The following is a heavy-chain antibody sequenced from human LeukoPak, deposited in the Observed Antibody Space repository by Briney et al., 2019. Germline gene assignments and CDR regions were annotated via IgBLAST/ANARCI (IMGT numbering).Heavy chain of an antibody. J-gene: IGHJ4*02. CDR3: AKSRVVAAAHFDS. D-gene: IGHD2-15*01. CDR1: GFTFSSYA. CDR2: MSSDRTER. Sequence: PGGSLRLSCAASGFTFSSYALHWVRQAPGRGLEWVAVMSSDRTERYYADSVKGRFTISRDNSKNTMYLQMNSLTVQDAAVYYCAKSRVVAAAHFDSCGQGTLVAVSP. V-gene: IGHV3-30*04.